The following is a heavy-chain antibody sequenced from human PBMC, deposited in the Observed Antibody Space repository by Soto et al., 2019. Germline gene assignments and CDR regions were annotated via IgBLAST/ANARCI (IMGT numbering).Heavy chain of an antibody. Sequence: QVQLVQSGAEVKKPGASVKVSCKASGYTFTSYGISWVRQAPGQGLEWMGWISAYNGNTNYAQKLQGRVTMTTDTSTRTAYMELRSLRSDDTAVYYCARVNTYIVRATLLDYWGQGTLVTVSS. CDR2: ISAYNGNT. CDR3: ARVNTYIVRATLLDY. D-gene: IGHD1-26*01. CDR1: GYTFTSYG. V-gene: IGHV1-18*01. J-gene: IGHJ4*02.